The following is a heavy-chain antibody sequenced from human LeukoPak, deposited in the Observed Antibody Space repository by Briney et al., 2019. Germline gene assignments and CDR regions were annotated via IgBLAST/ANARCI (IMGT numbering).Heavy chain of an antibody. Sequence: ASVKVSCKASGGTFSSYAISWERQAPGQGLEWMGGIIPIFGTANYAQKFQGRVTITADESTSTAYMELSSLRSEDTAVYYCARAPLGYCSSTSCYGIDYWGQGTLVTVSS. V-gene: IGHV1-69*13. CDR1: GGTFSSYA. CDR3: ARAPLGYCSSTSCYGIDY. D-gene: IGHD2-2*01. J-gene: IGHJ4*02. CDR2: IIPIFGTA.